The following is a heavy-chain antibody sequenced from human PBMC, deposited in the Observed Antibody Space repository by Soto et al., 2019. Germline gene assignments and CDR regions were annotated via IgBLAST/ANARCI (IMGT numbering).Heavy chain of an antibody. J-gene: IGHJ5*02. Sequence: PSETLSLTCTVSGGSISSYYWSWIRQPPGKGLEWIGYIYHSGSTYYNPSLKSRVTISVDRSKNQFSLKLSSVTAADTAVYYCARDLKGGLFDPWGQGTLVTVSS. CDR2: IYHSGST. V-gene: IGHV4-59*12. CDR3: ARDLKGGLFDP. CDR1: GGSISSYY.